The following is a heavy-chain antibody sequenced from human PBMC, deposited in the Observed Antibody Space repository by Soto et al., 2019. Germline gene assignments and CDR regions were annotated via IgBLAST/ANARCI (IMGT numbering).Heavy chain of an antibody. CDR3: ARVVGGYYYGMDV. CDR2: IYHSGST. J-gene: IGHJ6*02. D-gene: IGHD2-2*01. V-gene: IGHV4-4*02. Sequence: QVQLQESGPGLVKPSGTLSLTCAVSGGCISSSNWWSWVRQPPGKGLEWIGEIYHSGSTNYNPSLKRRVTISVDKSKNQFSLKLSSVTAADTAVYYCARVVGGYYYGMDVWGQGTTVTVSS. CDR1: GGCISSSNW.